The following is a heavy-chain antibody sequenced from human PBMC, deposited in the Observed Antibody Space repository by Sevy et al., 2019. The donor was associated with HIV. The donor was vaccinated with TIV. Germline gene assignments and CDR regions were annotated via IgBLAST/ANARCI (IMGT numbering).Heavy chain of an antibody. CDR2: IYDSGST. CDR3: ATCSATNCFV. J-gene: IGHJ6*02. CDR1: VGSIRSSSYY. Sequence: SETLSLTCTVSVGSIRSSSYYWGWIRQPPGKGLEWIGYIYDSGSTYYNPSLKSRVTISVDMSYYEFSLKLSSVTAADTALYYCATCSATNCFVWGQGTKVTVSS. V-gene: IGHV4-39*01. D-gene: IGHD2-2*01.